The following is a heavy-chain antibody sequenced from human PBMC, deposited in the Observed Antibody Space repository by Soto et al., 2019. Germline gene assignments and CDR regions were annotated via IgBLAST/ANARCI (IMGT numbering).Heavy chain of an antibody. V-gene: IGHV1-69*06. CDR3: AREMGDYYYDSSGYSHFDY. D-gene: IGHD3-22*01. Sequence: SVKVSCKASGGTFSSYAISWVRQAPGQGLEWMGGIIPIFGTANYAQKFQGRVTITADKSTSTAYMGLSSLRSEDTAVYYCAREMGDYYYDSSGYSHFDYWGQGTLVTVSS. CDR2: IIPIFGTA. CDR1: GGTFSSYA. J-gene: IGHJ4*02.